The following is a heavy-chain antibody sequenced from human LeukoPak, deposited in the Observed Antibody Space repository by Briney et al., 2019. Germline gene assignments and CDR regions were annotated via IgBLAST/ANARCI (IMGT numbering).Heavy chain of an antibody. J-gene: IGHJ4*02. V-gene: IGHV1-2*02. Sequence: GASVKVSCKASGYTFTGYYMHWVRQAPGQGLEWMGWLNPNSGGTNYAQKFQGRVTMTRDTSISTAYMELSRLRSDDTAVYYCARDSEQYQLLYPYYFDYWGQGTLVTVSS. CDR1: GYTFTGYY. CDR3: ARDSEQYQLLYPYYFDY. CDR2: LNPNSGGT. D-gene: IGHD2-2*02.